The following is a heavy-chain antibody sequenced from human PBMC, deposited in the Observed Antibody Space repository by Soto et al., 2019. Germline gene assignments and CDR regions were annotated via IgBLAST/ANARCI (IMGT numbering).Heavy chain of an antibody. CDR2: ISSSSSYI. CDR1: GFTFSSYS. Sequence: PGGSLRLSCAASGFTFSSYSMNWVRQAPGKGLEWVSSISSSSSYIYYADSVKGRFTISRDNAKNSLYLQMNSLRAEDTAVYYCARESFADYYDSSGYQSPYYYYYGMDVWRQGTTVTVSS. V-gene: IGHV3-21*01. J-gene: IGHJ6*02. CDR3: ARESFADYYDSSGYQSPYYYYYGMDV. D-gene: IGHD3-22*01.